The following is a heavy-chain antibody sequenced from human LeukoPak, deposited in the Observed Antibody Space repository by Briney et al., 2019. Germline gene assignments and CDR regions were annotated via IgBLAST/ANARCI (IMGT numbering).Heavy chain of an antibody. Sequence: WASVKVSCKASGGTFSSYAISWVRQAPGQGLEWMGGIIPIFGTANYAQKFQGRVTITTDESTSTAYMELSSLRSEDTAVYYCARSPSYDFWSGYYTGYYYYYMDVWGKGTTVTASS. CDR2: IIPIFGTA. J-gene: IGHJ6*03. D-gene: IGHD3-3*01. V-gene: IGHV1-69*05. CDR1: GGTFSSYA. CDR3: ARSPSYDFWSGYYTGYYYYYMDV.